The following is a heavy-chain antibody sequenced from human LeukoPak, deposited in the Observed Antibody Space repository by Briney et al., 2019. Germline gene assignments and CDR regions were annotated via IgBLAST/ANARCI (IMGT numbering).Heavy chain of an antibody. J-gene: IGHJ5*02. D-gene: IGHD6-6*01. CDR3: ARSANPGVHDFDP. Sequence: GGSLRLSREASGFTFSSYAMAWVRQAPGKGLEWLSYITSGSNINYADSVKGRFTISRDNAKNSLYLQMNSLRDEDTAVYYCARSANPGVHDFDPWGQGTLVTVSS. CDR2: ITSGSNI. CDR1: GFTFSSYA. V-gene: IGHV3-48*02.